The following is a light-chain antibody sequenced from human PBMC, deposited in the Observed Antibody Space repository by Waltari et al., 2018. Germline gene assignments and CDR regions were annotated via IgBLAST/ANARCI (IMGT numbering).Light chain of an antibody. V-gene: IGKV1-5*01. Sequence: DVQMTQSPSTLSASVGDRVTITCRASQNVSWWLDLYRQKPGEAPKLLLYAVSILESGVPSRFYGSGSGTEFILTISSLQPDDFATYYCQQYADSRTFGQGTKVEIK. CDR3: QQYADSRT. CDR2: AVS. J-gene: IGKJ1*01. CDR1: QNVSWW.